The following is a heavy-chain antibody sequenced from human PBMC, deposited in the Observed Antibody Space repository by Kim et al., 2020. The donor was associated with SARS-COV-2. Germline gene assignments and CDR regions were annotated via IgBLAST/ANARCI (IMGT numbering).Heavy chain of an antibody. Sequence: TISNADTVQGRFAISRDYAKSSLYLQRNGLRAEDTALYYCAKDIDGYFEYWGQGTLVTVSS. CDR3: AKDIDGYFEY. V-gene: IGHV3-9*01. CDR2: TI. J-gene: IGHJ4*02. D-gene: IGHD4-17*01.